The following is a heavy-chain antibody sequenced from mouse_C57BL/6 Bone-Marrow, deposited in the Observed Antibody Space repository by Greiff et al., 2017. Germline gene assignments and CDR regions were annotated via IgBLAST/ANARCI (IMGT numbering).Heavy chain of an antibody. V-gene: IGHV1-47*01. Sequence: VKLMESGAELVKPGASVKMSCKASGYTFSTYPIEWMKQNHGKSLEWIGNFHPYNEDTKYNEKFKGKATLNVEKSSSTVYLELSRLTSDYSAVYYCAIWGFDYWGQGTTLTVSS. D-gene: IGHD4-1*01. J-gene: IGHJ2*01. CDR2: FHPYNEDT. CDR3: AIWGFDY. CDR1: GYTFSTYP.